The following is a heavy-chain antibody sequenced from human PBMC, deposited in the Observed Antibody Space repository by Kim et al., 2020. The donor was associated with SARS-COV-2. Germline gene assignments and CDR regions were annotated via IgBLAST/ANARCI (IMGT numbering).Heavy chain of an antibody. CDR2: INHSGST. Sequence: SETLSLTCAVYGGSFSGYYWSWIRQPPGKGLEWIGEINHSGSTNYNPSLKSRVTISVDTSKNQFSLKLSSVTAADTAVYYCARGVRYGATRLDYWGQGTLVTVSS. D-gene: IGHD5-18*01. CDR3: ARGVRYGATRLDY. CDR1: GGSFSGYY. V-gene: IGHV4-34*01. J-gene: IGHJ4*02.